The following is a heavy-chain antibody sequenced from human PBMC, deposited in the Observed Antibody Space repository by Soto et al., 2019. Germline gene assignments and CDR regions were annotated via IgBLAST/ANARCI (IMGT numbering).Heavy chain of an antibody. D-gene: IGHD5-18*01. CDR2: LWYDGSKS. J-gene: IGHJ4*02. CDR3: AKGDGYNFGQCDS. V-gene: IGHV3-33*06. Sequence: QLQVVESGGGVVQPGRSLRLSCAASGFTFSTYGMHWVRQAPGKGLEWVALLWYDGSKSYYADSVKGRFTISRDNSKNTLYLQMNSLRVEDTAVYYCAKGDGYNFGQCDSWGQETLVTVSS. CDR1: GFTFSTYG.